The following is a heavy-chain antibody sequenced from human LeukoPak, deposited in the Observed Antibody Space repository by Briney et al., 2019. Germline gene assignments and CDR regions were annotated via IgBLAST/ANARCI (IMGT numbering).Heavy chain of an antibody. Sequence: GGSLRLSCAASGFTVNSNYMSWVRQAPGKGLEWVSVIYSGGSTYCADSVKGRFTIFRDNSKNTLYLQMNSLRAEDTAVYYCARDYYNSTMYYYYYYMDVWGRGTTVTVSS. D-gene: IGHD3-22*01. J-gene: IGHJ6*03. CDR2: IYSGGST. CDR1: GFTVNSNY. CDR3: ARDYYNSTMYYYYYYMDV. V-gene: IGHV3-53*01.